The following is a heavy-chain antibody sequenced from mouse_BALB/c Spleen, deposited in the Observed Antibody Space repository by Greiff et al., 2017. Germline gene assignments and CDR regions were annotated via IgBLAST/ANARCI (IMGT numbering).Heavy chain of an antibody. D-gene: IGHD4-1*01. CDR3: ARWDDDYFDY. V-gene: IGHV1-80*01. Sequence: QVQLKESGAELVRPGSSVKISCKASGYAFSSYWMNWVKQRPGQGLEWIGQIYPGDGDTNYNGKFKGKATLTADKSSSTAYMQLSSLTSEDSAVYFCARWDDDYFDYWGQGTTLTVSS. CDR1: GYAFSSYW. CDR2: IYPGDGDT. J-gene: IGHJ2*01.